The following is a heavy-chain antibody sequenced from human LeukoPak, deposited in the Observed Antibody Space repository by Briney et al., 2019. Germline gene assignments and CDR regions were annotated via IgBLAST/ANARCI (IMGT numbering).Heavy chain of an antibody. CDR3: AREAAAAGLDY. CDR1: GYTFTSYY. V-gene: IGHV1-46*01. J-gene: IGHJ4*02. D-gene: IGHD6-13*01. Sequence: RRASVKVSCKASGYTFTSYYMHWVRQAPGQGLEWMGIINPSVGSTSYAQKFQGRVTMTRDTSTSTVYMELSSLRSEDTAVYYCAREAAAAGLDYWGQGTLVTVSS. CDR2: INPSVGST.